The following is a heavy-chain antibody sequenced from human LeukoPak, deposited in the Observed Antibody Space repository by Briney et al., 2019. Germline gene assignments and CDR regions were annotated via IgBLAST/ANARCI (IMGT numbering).Heavy chain of an antibody. D-gene: IGHD6-13*01. J-gene: IGHJ4*02. CDR2: VSSSGGTT. V-gene: IGHV3-23*01. CDR1: GFTFSSYA. Sequence: GGSLRLSCAASGFTFSSYAMSWVRQAPGKGLEWVSGVSSSGGTTYYADSVKGRFTIPRDNSKNTLYLQMNSLRAEDTAVYYCAKSSSWYAKYYFDYWGQGTLVTVSS. CDR3: AKSSSWYAKYYFDY.